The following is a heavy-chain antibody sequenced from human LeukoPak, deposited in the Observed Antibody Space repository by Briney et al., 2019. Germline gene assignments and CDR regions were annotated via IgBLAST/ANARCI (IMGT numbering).Heavy chain of an antibody. V-gene: IGHV3-74*03. CDR2: INGDGSNT. Sequence: PGGSLRLSCAASGFTFSSHWMHWVRQAPGKGLVWVSRINGDGSNTTYADSVKGRFTISRDNAKNTLYLQMNSLRAEDTAVYHCARVSSSCYAFDIWGQGTMVTVSS. CDR3: ARVSSSCYAFDI. CDR1: GFTFSSHW. D-gene: IGHD6-13*01. J-gene: IGHJ3*02.